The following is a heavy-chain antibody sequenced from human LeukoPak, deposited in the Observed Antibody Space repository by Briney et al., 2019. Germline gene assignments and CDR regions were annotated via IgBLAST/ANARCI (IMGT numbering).Heavy chain of an antibody. V-gene: IGHV4-61*02. CDR3: ARGDYFGSGLYYYYYMDV. CDR1: GDSISSGDYY. J-gene: IGHJ6*03. Sequence: PSETLSLTCTVSGDSISSGDYYWSWIRQPAGKGLEWIGRISSSGSTNYNPSLKSRVTISVDTSKNQFSLKLRSVTAADTAVYYCARGDYFGSGLYYYYYMDVWGKGTTVTVSS. D-gene: IGHD3-10*01. CDR2: ISSSGST.